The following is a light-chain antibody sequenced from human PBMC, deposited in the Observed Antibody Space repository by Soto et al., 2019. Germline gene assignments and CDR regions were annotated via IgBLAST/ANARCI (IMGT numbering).Light chain of an antibody. Sequence: QSVLTQPASVSGSPGQSITISYTGTSSDVGSYNLVSWYQQHPGKAPKLMIYEGSKRPSGVSNRFSGSKSGNTASLTISGLQDEDEADYYCCSYAGSSTLYVFGTGTKLTVL. CDR3: CSYAGSSTLYV. CDR1: SSDVGSYNL. CDR2: EGS. J-gene: IGLJ1*01. V-gene: IGLV2-23*01.